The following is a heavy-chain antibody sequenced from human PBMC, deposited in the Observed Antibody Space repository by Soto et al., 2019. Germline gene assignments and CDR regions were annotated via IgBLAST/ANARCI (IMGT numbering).Heavy chain of an antibody. V-gene: IGHV4-59*08. CDR3: TRHDGNYRNVLDY. CDR1: AGSVSGYY. Sequence: QVQLRESGPGLVKPSETLSLTCTVSAGSVSGYYWSWIRQPPGKAPEWIGYVRYTGSTKYNPSLSHRGTISVDVSNNQFSLSLSSVTAVDTAVYYCTRHDGNYRNVLDYWGQGALVTVSS. D-gene: IGHD4-17*01. J-gene: IGHJ4*02. CDR2: VRYTGST.